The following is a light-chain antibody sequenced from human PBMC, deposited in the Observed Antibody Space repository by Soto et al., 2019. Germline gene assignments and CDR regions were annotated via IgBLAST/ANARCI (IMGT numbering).Light chain of an antibody. J-gene: IGKJ1*01. CDR3: QQSYSVRWS. V-gene: IGKV1-39*01. Sequence: DIQMTQSPSSLSASVGDRVTITCRASQNIDTFLNWYQHKPGTAPKLLIHAASSLQSGVPSRFSATGSGTEFSLTISSLQPEDFATYYCQQSYSVRWSFGQGTKVEIK. CDR2: AAS. CDR1: QNIDTF.